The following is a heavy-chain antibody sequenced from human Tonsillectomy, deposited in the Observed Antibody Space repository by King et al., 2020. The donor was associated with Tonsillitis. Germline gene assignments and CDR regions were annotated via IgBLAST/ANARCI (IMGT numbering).Heavy chain of an antibody. D-gene: IGHD3-22*01. J-gene: IGHJ1*01. CDR2: IYYSGST. V-gene: IGHV4-31*03. CDR1: GGSISSGGYY. CDR3: ASSYDSSGYYYSLHFQH. Sequence: VQLQESGPGLVKPSQTLSLTCTVSGGSISSGGYYWSWIRQHPGKGLEWIGYIYYSGSTYNPSLKSRVTISVDTSKNQFSLKLSSVTAADTAVYYCASSYDSSGYYYSLHFQHWGQGTLVTVSS.